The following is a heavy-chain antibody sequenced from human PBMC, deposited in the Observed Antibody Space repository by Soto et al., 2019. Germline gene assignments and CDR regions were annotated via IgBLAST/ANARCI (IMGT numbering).Heavy chain of an antibody. J-gene: IGHJ4*02. V-gene: IGHV3-23*01. CDR2: ISASGGSGNT. D-gene: IGHD2-15*01. CDR3: STEAFGGAKLGY. CDR1: GVTFSSNA. Sequence: EVQLLESGGGWVQPGGSLRLSCAASGVTFSSNAMSWVRQAPGKGLEWVSGISASGGSGNTYYADSVKGRFTISRDNTKNTLYVQMNSLRADDNAGYYCSTEAFGGAKLGYCGQGDQVIVSS.